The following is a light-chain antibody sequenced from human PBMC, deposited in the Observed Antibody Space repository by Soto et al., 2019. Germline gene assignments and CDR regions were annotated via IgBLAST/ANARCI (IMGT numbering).Light chain of an antibody. J-gene: IGKJ2*01. Sequence: EIVLTQSPGTLSLSPGERATLSCRAGQSVSSSFLAWFQQKPGQAPRLLIYGASSRATGIPDRFSGSVSGTDFTLTISRLEPEDFAVYYCQQYDSSPRTFGQGTKLEIK. CDR2: GAS. V-gene: IGKV3-20*01. CDR1: QSVSSSF. CDR3: QQYDSSPRT.